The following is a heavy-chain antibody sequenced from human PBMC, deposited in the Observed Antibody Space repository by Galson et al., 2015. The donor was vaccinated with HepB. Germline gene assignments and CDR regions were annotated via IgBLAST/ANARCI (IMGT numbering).Heavy chain of an antibody. V-gene: IGHV3-23*01. CDR3: VKGAGGS. Sequence: SLRLSCAASGFTFSNYAMGWVRQTPDKGLQWVAVKSGSGNSTYHADYVKGRFTISRDNSKNRVYLEMNSLRVDDTALYHCVKGAGGSWGQGTLVTVSS. J-gene: IGHJ5*02. D-gene: IGHD6-19*01. CDR2: KSGSGNST. CDR1: GFTFSNYA.